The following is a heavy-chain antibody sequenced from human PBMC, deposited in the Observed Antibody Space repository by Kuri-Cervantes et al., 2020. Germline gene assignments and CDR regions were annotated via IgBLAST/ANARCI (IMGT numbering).Heavy chain of an antibody. CDR3: ARDPPDSISGPGWFDP. CDR1: GFTISTSW. V-gene: IGHV3-74*01. J-gene: IGHJ5*02. D-gene: IGHD6-13*01. CDR2: ISSDGTTT. Sequence: ETLSLTCAASGFTISTSWMHWVRQAPGKGLVWVSRISSDGTTTSYVDSVKGRSTISRDSAKNTLYLQLSSLRAEDTAVYYCARDPPDSISGPGWFDPWGQGTLVTVSS.